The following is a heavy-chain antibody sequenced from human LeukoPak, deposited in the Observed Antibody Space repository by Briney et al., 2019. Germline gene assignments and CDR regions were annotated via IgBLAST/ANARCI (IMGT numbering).Heavy chain of an antibody. CDR3: AKTSGLGGAVASFDY. J-gene: IGHJ4*02. CDR2: ISGGGSS. Sequence: GGSLRLSCAASGFIFSSSAMSWVRQAPGKGLDWVAAISGGGSSYYADSVKGRFTISRDNSKNTLYLQMNSLRAEDTALYYCAKTSGLGGAVASFDYWGQGTLVTVSS. V-gene: IGHV3-23*01. D-gene: IGHD3-16*01. CDR1: GFIFSSSA.